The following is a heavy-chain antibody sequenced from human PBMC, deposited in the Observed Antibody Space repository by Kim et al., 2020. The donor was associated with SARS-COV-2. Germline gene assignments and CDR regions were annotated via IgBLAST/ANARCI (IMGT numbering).Heavy chain of an antibody. CDR2: VNPYSGNT. Sequence: ASVKVSCKAAGYTFTNYDINWVRQATGQGLEWMGWVNPYSGNTGYAQKFQGRVTMTRDTSINTSYMELHSLRSEDTAVYYCARGRFTTIFGLTIW. J-gene: IGHJ3*02. D-gene: IGHD3-3*01. CDR1: GYTFTNYD. V-gene: IGHV1-8*01. CDR3: ARGRFTTIFGLTI.